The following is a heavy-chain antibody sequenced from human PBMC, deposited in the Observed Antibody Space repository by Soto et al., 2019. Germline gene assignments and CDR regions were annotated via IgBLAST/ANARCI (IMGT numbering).Heavy chain of an antibody. J-gene: IGHJ4*02. V-gene: IGHV1-3*01. CDR1: GYPFINFA. CDR3: ARGPPTGSSGWFYFDS. D-gene: IGHD6-19*01. Sequence: QVQLVQSGAEVKKPGASVKVSCKASGYPFINFAIHWVRQAPGQRLEWMGWIHGGTGNTKYSEKFQDRVTITRDTSASIVYMELSRLRSDDTVVYYCARGPPTGSSGWFYFDSWGQGPLVTVSS. CDR2: IHGGTGNT.